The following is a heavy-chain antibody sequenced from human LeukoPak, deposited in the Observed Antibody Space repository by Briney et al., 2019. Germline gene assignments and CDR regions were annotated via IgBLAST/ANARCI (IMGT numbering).Heavy chain of an antibody. CDR2: INPNSGGT. D-gene: IGHD2-8*01. CDR1: GYTFTGYY. Sequence: ASVKVSGKASGYTFTGYYMHWVRQAPGQGLEWMGWINPNSGGTNYAQKFQGRVTMTRDTSISTAYMELSRLRSDDTAVYYCARREQLYGSAFDIWGQGTMVTVSS. J-gene: IGHJ3*02. V-gene: IGHV1-2*02. CDR3: ARREQLYGSAFDI.